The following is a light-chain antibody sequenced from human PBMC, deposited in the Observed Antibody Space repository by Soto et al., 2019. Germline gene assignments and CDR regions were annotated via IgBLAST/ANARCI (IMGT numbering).Light chain of an antibody. CDR1: SSDVGGYNY. J-gene: IGLJ2*01. CDR2: DVS. Sequence: QSALTQPASVSGSPGQSITISCTGTSSDVGGYNYVSWYQQHPGKAPKLMIYDVSNRPSGVSNRFSGSKSGNTASLTISGGQAEDEAADYCCSYKSSSTRDVVFGGGTKLTVL. CDR3: CSYKSSSTRDVV. V-gene: IGLV2-14*01.